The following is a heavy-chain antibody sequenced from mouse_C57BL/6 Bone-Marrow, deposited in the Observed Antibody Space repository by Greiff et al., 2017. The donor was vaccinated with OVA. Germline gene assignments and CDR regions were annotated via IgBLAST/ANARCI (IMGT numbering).Heavy chain of an antibody. CDR1: GYTFTDYY. J-gene: IGHJ3*01. Sequence: EVQRVESGPELVKPGASVKISCKASGYTFTDYYMNWVKQSHGKSLEWIGDINPNNGGTSYNQKFKGKATLTVDKSSSTAYMELRSLTSEDSAVYYCAREKNWAWFAYWGQGTLVTVSA. D-gene: IGHD4-1*01. CDR2: INPNNGGT. CDR3: AREKNWAWFAY. V-gene: IGHV1-26*01.